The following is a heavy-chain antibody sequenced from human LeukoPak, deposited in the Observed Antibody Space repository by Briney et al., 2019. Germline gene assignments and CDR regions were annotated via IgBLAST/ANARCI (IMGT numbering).Heavy chain of an antibody. CDR3: ARAVGEPFDY. CDR1: GFTFNSYS. Sequence: GGSLRLSCAASGFTFNSYSMNWVRQAPGEGLEWVSSISSSSSYIYYADSVKGRFTISRDNAKNSLYLQMNSLRAEDTAVYYCARAVGEPFDYWGQGTLVTVSS. V-gene: IGHV3-21*01. J-gene: IGHJ4*02. D-gene: IGHD1-14*01. CDR2: ISSSSSYI.